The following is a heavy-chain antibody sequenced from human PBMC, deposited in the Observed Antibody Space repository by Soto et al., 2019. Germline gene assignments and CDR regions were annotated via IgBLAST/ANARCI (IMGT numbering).Heavy chain of an antibody. Sequence: GSVKVSCKASGYTFTSYGISWVRQAPGQGLEWMGWISVYNGNTNYAQKLQGRVTMTTDTSTSTAYMELRSLISDDTAVYYCATGRPYSSGWSDDFDYWGQGTLVTVSS. CDR2: ISVYNGNT. CDR3: ATGRPYSSGWSDDFDY. CDR1: GYTFTSYG. D-gene: IGHD6-19*01. V-gene: IGHV1-18*01. J-gene: IGHJ4*02.